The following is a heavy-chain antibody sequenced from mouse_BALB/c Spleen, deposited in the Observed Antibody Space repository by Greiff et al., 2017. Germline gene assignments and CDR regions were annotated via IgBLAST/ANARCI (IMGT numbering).Heavy chain of an antibody. CDR2: IDPANGNT. D-gene: IGHD1-1*01. CDR1: GFNIKDTY. CDR3: ARGDYGSSYPYAMDY. Sequence: EVQLKESGAELVKPGASVKLSCTASGFNIKDTYMHWVKQRPEQGLEWIGRIDPANGNTKYDPKFQGKATITADTSSNTAYLQLSSLTSEDTAVYYCARGDYGSSYPYAMDYWGQGTSVTVAS. J-gene: IGHJ4*01. V-gene: IGHV14-3*02.